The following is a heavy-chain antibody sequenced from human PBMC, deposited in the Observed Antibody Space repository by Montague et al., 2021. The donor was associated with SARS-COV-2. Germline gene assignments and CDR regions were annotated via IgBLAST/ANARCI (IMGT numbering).Heavy chain of an antibody. V-gene: IGHV4-39*07. D-gene: IGHD3-22*01. CDR1: GGAISSSSYY. Sequence: SETLSLTCTVSGGAISSSSYYWGWIRQPPGKGLEWIGSIYYSGSTYYNPSLKSRVTISVDTSKNQFSLKLSSVTAADTAVYYCARDTRITMLVVVNRYGMDVWGQGTTVTVS. J-gene: IGHJ6*02. CDR3: ARDTRITMLVVVNRYGMDV. CDR2: IYYSGST.